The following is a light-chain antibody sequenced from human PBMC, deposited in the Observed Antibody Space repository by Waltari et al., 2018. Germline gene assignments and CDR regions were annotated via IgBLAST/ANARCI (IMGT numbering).Light chain of an antibody. CDR3: MQRIQTPVT. J-gene: IGKJ4*01. CDR2: EAS. V-gene: IGKV2D-29*01. Sequence: VMTQSPPSLSVSPGQPASISCKSSQSLLHSDGKSYLCWYVQKPGQPPQLLIYEASNRFSGAPERFSGSGSGTLFTLKISRVEAGDVGIYYCMQRIQTPVTFGGGTKVEIK. CDR1: QSLLHSDGKSY.